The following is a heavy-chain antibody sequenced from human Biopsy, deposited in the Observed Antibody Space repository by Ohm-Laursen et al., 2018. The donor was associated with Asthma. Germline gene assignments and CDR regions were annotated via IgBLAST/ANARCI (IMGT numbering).Heavy chain of an antibody. V-gene: IGHV1-18*01. J-gene: IGHJ6*02. CDR1: GYTFNSAG. CDR2: ISVYNGNT. Sequence: ASVKVSCKTSGYTFNSAGITWVRQAPGQGLEWMGWISVYNGNTKVAQKLQDRATMITDTSTSTAYMELWSLRSDDTAVYFCARAVDYSHYYGIDVWGQGTTVTVS. D-gene: IGHD3-10*01. CDR3: ARAVDYSHYYGIDV.